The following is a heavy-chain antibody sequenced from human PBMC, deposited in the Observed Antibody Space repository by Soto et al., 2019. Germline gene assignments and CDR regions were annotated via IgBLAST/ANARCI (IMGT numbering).Heavy chain of an antibody. J-gene: IGHJ6*02. CDR2: IDPSASYT. V-gene: IGHV5-10-1*01. CDR3: ARRDNWNAEYYYGMDV. CDR1: GYSFTSYW. D-gene: IGHD1-20*01. Sequence: PGASLKISCKGSGYSFTSYWISWVRQMPGKGLEWMGRIDPSASYTNYSPSFQGHVTISADKSISTAYLQWSSLKASDTAMYYCARRDNWNAEYYYGMDVWGQGTTVTVSS.